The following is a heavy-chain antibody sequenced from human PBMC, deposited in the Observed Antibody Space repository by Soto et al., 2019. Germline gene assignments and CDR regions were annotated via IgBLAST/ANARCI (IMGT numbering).Heavy chain of an antibody. CDR2: ISGSGGST. CDR3: AKERALYGDYSGGDAFDI. D-gene: IGHD4-17*01. CDR1: GFTFSSYA. V-gene: IGHV3-23*01. J-gene: IGHJ3*02. Sequence: GGSLRLSCAASGFTFSSYAMSWVRQAPGKGLEWVSAISGSGGSTYYADSVKGRFTISRDNSKNTLYLQMNSLRAEDTAVYYCAKERALYGDYSGGDAFDIWGQGTMVTVSS.